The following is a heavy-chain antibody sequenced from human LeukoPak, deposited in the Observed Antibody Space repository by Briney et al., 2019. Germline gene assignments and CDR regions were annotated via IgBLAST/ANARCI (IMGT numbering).Heavy chain of an antibody. J-gene: IGHJ6*02. CDR1: GGTFSSYA. CDR2: IIPIFGTA. V-gene: IGHV1-69*13. D-gene: IGHD2-2*01. CDR3: ARVEDIVVVPAAMPGYYYYGMDV. Sequence: ASVKVSCKASGGTFSSYAISWVRQAPGQGLEWMGGIIPIFGTANYAQKFQGRVTITADESTSTAYIELSSLRSEDTAVYYCARVEDIVVVPAAMPGYYYYGMDVWGQGTTVTVSS.